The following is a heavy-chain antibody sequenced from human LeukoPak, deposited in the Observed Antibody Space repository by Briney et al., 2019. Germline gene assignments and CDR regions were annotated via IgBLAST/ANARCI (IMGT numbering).Heavy chain of an antibody. V-gene: IGHV3-21*01. Sequence: GGSLRLSCAASGFPFSRYSMNWVRQAPGEGPEWVSSISSSSSNKDYVDSVKGRFTVSRDNAKNSLYLQMNSLRAEDTAVYYCARQVVAATGSWFDPWGQGTLVTVSS. CDR2: ISSSSSNK. J-gene: IGHJ5*02. CDR1: GFPFSRYS. D-gene: IGHD2-15*01. CDR3: ARQVVAATGSWFDP.